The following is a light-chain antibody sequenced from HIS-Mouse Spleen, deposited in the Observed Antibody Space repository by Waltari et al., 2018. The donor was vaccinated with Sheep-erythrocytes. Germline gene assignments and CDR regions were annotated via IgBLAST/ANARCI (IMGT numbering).Light chain of an antibody. J-gene: IGLJ2*01. V-gene: IGLV2-11*01. CDR1: SSDVGGYNY. CDR3: CSYAGSYTFVV. Sequence: QSALTQPRSVSGSPGQSVTISCTGTSSDVGGYNYVSWYQQHPGKAPKRMIYDVSKRPSGVPDRFSGSKSGNPASLTISGLQAEDEADYYCCSYAGSYTFVVFGGGTKLTVL. CDR2: DVS.